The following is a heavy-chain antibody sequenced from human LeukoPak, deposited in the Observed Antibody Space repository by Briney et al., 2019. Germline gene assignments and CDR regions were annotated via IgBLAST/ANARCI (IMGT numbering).Heavy chain of an antibody. CDR2: IYPGDSDT. V-gene: IGHV5-51*01. D-gene: IGHD3-9*01. CDR3: ARHPPPEFAYDILTGSDAFDI. Sequence: GESLKISCKGSGYSFTSYWIGWVRQMPGKGLEWMGIIYPGDSDTRYSPSFQGQVTISADKSISTAYLQWSSLKASDTAMYYCARHPPPEFAYDILTGSDAFDIWGQGTMVTVSS. J-gene: IGHJ3*02. CDR1: GYSFTSYW.